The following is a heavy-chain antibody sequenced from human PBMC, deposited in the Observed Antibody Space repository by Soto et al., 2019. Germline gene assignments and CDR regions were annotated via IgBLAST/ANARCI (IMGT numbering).Heavy chain of an antibody. CDR3: ARRSVYSGNFDY. CDR2: IYYSGST. D-gene: IGHD5-12*01. CDR1: GGSISCYY. V-gene: IGHV4-59*08. Sequence: SETLSLTCTVSGGSISCYYWSWIRQPPGKGLEWIGYIYYSGSTNYNPSLKSRVTISVDTSKNQFSLKLSSVTAADTAVYYCARRSVYSGNFDYWGQGTLVTVSS. J-gene: IGHJ4*02.